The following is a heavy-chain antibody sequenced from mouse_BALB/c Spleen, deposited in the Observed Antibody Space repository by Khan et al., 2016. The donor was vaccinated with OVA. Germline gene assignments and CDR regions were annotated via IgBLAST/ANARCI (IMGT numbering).Heavy chain of an antibody. CDR2: INTYTGGA. V-gene: IGHV9-3-1*01. CDR1: GYTLTNYG. J-gene: IGHJ3*01. Sequence: QVQLQQSGPELKKPGETVKISCKASGYTLTNYGMNWVKQAPGKDLKWMGWINTYTGGATYADAFKGRFAFSLETSASTAYLQINNLKNEDTATYFCSRSNGNYWFAYWGQGTLVTVSA. CDR3: SRSNGNYWFAY. D-gene: IGHD2-1*01.